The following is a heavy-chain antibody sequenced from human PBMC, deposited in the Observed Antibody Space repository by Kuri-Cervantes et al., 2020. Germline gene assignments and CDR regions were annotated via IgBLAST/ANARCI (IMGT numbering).Heavy chain of an antibody. V-gene: IGHV3-30-3*01. J-gene: IGHJ4*02. Sequence: GESLKISCTGSGFTFINAWMNWVRQAPGKGLEWVAAISYDGSNKYYADSVRGRFTISRDNSKNTLYLQVNSLRADDTAVYYCATTYSTSPWGQGTLVTVSS. D-gene: IGHD2/OR15-2a*01. CDR2: ISYDGSNK. CDR1: GFTFINAW. CDR3: ATTYSTSP.